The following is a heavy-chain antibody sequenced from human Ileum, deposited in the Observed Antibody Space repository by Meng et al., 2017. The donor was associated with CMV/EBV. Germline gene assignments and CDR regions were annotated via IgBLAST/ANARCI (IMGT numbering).Heavy chain of an antibody. D-gene: IGHD4-11*01. CDR3: ASGKSNLEY. CDR1: GWSFSGYY. CDR2: FNHYGST. J-gene: IGHJ4*02. V-gene: IGHV4-34*01. Sequence: QVHVQEWGVGLLTPSETLSLTCAGYGWSFSGYYWSWIRQVPGKGLEWIGEFNHYGSTNYNPSLKSRVTISVDTSKNQFSLNLSSVTAADTAVYYCASGKSNLEYWGQGTLVTVSS.